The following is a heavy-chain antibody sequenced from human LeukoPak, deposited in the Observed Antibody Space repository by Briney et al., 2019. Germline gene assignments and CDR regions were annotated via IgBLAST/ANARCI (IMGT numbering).Heavy chain of an antibody. V-gene: IGHV3-30-3*01. CDR1: GFTFSSYA. J-gene: IGHJ4*02. CDR3: ARDGIMITFGGVIAHLGPDY. CDR2: ISYDGSNK. D-gene: IGHD3-16*02. Sequence: PGGSLRLSCAASGFTFSSYAMHWVRQAPGKGLEWVAVISYDGSNKYYADSVKGRFTISRDNSKNTLYLQMNSLRAEDTAVYYCARDGIMITFGGVIAHLGPDYWGQGTLVTVSS.